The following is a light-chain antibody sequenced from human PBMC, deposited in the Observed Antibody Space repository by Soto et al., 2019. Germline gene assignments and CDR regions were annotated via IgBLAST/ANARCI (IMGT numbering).Light chain of an antibody. CDR1: QNVIATY. CDR3: QNYDGPLRN. V-gene: IGKV3-20*01. J-gene: IGKJ3*01. Sequence: EIVLTQSPATLSLSPGERATLSCRASQNVIATYLAWYQQKAGQAPRLIIYGASSRATGIPDRFSGSGSGEDFPLTISRLGPEDFAVYYCQNYDGPLRNFGPGTRVDIK. CDR2: GAS.